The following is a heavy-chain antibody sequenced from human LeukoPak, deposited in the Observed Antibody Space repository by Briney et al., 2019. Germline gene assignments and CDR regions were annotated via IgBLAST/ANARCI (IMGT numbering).Heavy chain of an antibody. D-gene: IGHD6-13*01. CDR2: ISYDGNNK. CDR1: GFTFSSYA. V-gene: IGHV3-30-3*01. CDR3: ARDRAAAGYSYYFDY. J-gene: IGHJ4*02. Sequence: GRSLRLSCAASGFTFSSYAMHWVRQAPGKGLEWVAVISYDGNNKYYADSVKGRFTISRDNSKNTLYLQMNSLRAEDTAVYYCARDRAAAGYSYYFDYWGQGTLVTVSS.